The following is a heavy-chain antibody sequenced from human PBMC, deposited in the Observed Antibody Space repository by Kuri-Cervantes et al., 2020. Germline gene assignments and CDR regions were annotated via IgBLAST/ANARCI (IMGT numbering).Heavy chain of an antibody. Sequence: SETLSLTCAVSGYSIRSGYYWGWIRQPPGMGLEWIGSIYHSGSTYYNPSLKSRVTISVDTSKNQFSLQLSSVTAADTAVYYCARVDRGYSSSWYKWFDPWGQGTLVTVSS. V-gene: IGHV4-38-2*01. CDR2: IYHSGST. J-gene: IGHJ5*02. D-gene: IGHD6-13*01. CDR1: GYSIRSGYY. CDR3: ARVDRGYSSSWYKWFDP.